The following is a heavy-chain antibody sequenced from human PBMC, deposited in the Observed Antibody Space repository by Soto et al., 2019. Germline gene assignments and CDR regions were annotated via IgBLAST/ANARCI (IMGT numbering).Heavy chain of an antibody. CDR2: MYSGGST. Sequence: GGSMRLSCAASGFTVSSNYMSWVRQAPGKGLEWVSVMYSGGSTYYAESVKGRFTISRDNSKNRLYLQMSSLRAEDTAVYYCGRVLYGVYVNLDYWGQGTLVTVSS. CDR3: GRVLYGVYVNLDY. D-gene: IGHD4-17*01. J-gene: IGHJ4*02. CDR1: GFTVSSNY. V-gene: IGHV3-53*01.